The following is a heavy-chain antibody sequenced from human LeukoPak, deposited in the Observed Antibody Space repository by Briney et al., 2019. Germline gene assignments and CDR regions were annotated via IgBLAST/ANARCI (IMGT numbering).Heavy chain of an antibody. CDR1: GFTFSSFS. Sequence: GGSLRLSCAASGFTFSSFSMNWVRQAPGRGLEWVSYISSSSSTIYYADSVKGRFTISRDNAKNSLYLQMNSLRAEDTAVYYCARDITVGWIFDYWGQGALVTVSS. CDR2: ISSSSSTI. V-gene: IGHV3-48*01. D-gene: IGHD1-14*01. J-gene: IGHJ4*02. CDR3: ARDITVGWIFDY.